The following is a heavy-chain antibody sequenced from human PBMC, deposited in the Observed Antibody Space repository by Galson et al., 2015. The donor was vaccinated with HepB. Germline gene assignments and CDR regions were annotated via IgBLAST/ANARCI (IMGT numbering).Heavy chain of an antibody. CDR1: GFTFSSYG. D-gene: IGHD6-19*01. CDR3: AKTYSSGWFGDDAFDI. Sequence: SLRLSCAASGFTFSSYGMHWVRQAPGEGLEWVAFIRYDGSNKYYADSVKGRFTIARDNSKNTLYLQMNSLRAEGTAVYYCAKTYSSGWFGDDAFDIWGQGTMVTVSS. CDR2: IRYDGSNK. J-gene: IGHJ3*02. V-gene: IGHV3-30*02.